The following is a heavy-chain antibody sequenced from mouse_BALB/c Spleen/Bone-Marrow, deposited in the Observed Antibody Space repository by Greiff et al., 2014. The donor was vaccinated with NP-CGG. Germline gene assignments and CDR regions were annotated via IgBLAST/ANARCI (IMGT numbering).Heavy chain of an antibody. CDR1: GYAFSVYW. CDR2: IYPGDGDT. Sequence: VQLQQSGAELVRPGSSVKISCTASGYAFSVYWMNWVKQRPGQGLEWIGQIYPGDGDTNYNGKFKGRATLTADKSSNTAYMQLSSLTSEDSAVYFCARGGIYVDYWGQGTTLTASS. V-gene: IGHV1-80*01. CDR3: ARGGIYVDY. J-gene: IGHJ2*01.